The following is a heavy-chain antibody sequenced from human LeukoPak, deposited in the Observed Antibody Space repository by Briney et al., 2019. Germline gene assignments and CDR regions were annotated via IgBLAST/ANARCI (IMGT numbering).Heavy chain of an antibody. V-gene: IGHV1-2*02. J-gene: IGHJ1*01. D-gene: IGHD6-19*01. CDR2: INPNSGGT. CDR3: ANGYGSGWEYFQH. Sequence: ASVKVPCKASGYTFTGHYMHWVRQAPGQGLEWMGWINPNSGGTSYAQKFQGRVTMTRDTSIFTAYMELSRLRSDDTAVYFCANGYGSGWEYFQHWGQGTLVTVSS. CDR1: GYTFTGHY.